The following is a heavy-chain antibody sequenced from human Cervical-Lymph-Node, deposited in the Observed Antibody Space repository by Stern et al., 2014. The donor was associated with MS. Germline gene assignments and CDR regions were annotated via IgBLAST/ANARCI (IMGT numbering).Heavy chain of an antibody. CDR2: ITTAGSSS. Sequence: EVQLVESGGGLAQPGGSLRLSCAVSKFTFSYYWMHWVRQAPGKGLVWVASITTAGSSSAYADSVKGRFTISRDNAKNTLYLQMKSLRPEDTALYHCARVNKDEGSLGYLDSWGQGTQVTVSS. J-gene: IGHJ4*02. CDR3: ARVNKDEGSLGYLDS. D-gene: IGHD3-16*01. CDR1: KFTFSYYW. V-gene: IGHV3-74*01.